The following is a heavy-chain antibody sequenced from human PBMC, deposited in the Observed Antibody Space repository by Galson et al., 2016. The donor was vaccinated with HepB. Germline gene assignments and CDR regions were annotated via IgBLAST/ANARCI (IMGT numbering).Heavy chain of an antibody. CDR2: IVVGSGDT. CDR1: GFAFNSSA. Sequence: VKVSCKASGFAFNSSAVQWVRQARGQRLEWIGWIVVGSGDTHYTQRFQERVTITRDMSTSTAYMKLSSLRSEDTAMYYCAADTGFYGMNVWGKGTTVTVSS. CDR3: AADTGFYGMNV. V-gene: IGHV1-58*01. J-gene: IGHJ6*04.